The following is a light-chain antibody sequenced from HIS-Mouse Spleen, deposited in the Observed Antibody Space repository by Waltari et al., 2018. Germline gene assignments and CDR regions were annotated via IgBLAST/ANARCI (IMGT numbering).Light chain of an antibody. CDR3: QQYYSYPPWT. Sequence: AIRMTQSPSSLSASTGDRVTITCRASQGISSYLAWYQQKPGKAPKLLIYAASTLQSGVPAMFSVSGSGTDFTLTISCLQSEDFATYYCQQYYSYPPWTFGQGTKVEIK. J-gene: IGKJ1*01. V-gene: IGKV1-8*01. CDR1: QGISSY. CDR2: AAS.